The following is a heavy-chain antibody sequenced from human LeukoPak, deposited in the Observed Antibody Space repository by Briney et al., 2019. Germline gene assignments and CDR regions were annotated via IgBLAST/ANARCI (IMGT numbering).Heavy chain of an antibody. Sequence: SQTLSLTCTVSGGSISSGSYYWSWIRQPAGKGLEWIGRIYTSGSTNYNPSLKSRVTISVDTSKNQFSLKLSSVTAADTAVYYCARGRSMVRGVSYRGDYYYMDVWGKGTTVTISS. CDR1: GGSISSGSYY. D-gene: IGHD3-10*01. CDR2: IYTSGST. V-gene: IGHV4-61*02. J-gene: IGHJ6*03. CDR3: ARGRSMVRGVSYRGDYYYMDV.